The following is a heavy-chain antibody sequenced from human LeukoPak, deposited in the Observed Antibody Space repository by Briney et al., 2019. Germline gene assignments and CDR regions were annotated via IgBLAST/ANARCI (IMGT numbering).Heavy chain of an antibody. CDR1: GFTFSSYE. V-gene: IGHV3-48*03. J-gene: IGHJ4*02. CDR2: ISSSGSTI. Sequence: GGSLRLSCAASGFTFSSYEMNWVRQAPGKGLEWVSYISSSGSTIYYADSVKGRFTISRDNAKNSLYLQMNSLRAEDTAVYYCASPSLWFGEFDYWGQGTLVTVSS. D-gene: IGHD3-10*01. CDR3: ASPSLWFGEFDY.